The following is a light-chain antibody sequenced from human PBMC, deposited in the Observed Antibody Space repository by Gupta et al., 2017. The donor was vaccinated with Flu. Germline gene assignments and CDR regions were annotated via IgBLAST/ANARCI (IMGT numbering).Light chain of an antibody. J-gene: IGLJ3*02. CDR2: DVT. CDR3: CSYAGSYSLM. Sequence: SVTISCTGTSSDVGGYDYVSWYQQHPGKPPNLMIYDVTKRPSGVPDRFSGSKSGNTASLTISGLQAEEEADYYCCSYAGSYSLMFGGGTKVTAL. CDR1: SSDVGGYDY. V-gene: IGLV2-11*03.